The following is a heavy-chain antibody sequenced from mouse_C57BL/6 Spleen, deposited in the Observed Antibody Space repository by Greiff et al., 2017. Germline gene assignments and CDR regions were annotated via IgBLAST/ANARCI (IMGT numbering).Heavy chain of an antibody. CDR2: IYPGDGDT. J-gene: IGHJ1*03. CDR1: GYAFSSSW. D-gene: IGHD1-1*01. V-gene: IGHV1-82*01. CDR3: AREVITTVVAPGYFDV. Sequence: QVQLQQSGPELVKPGASVKISCKASGYAFSSSWMNWVKQRPGKGLEWIGRIYPGDGDTNYNGKFKGKVTLTADKSSSTAYMQLSSLTSEDSAVYFCAREVITTVVAPGYFDVWGTGTTVTVSS.